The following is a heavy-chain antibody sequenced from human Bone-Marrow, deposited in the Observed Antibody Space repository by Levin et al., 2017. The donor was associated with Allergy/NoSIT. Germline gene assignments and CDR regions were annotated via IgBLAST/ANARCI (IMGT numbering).Heavy chain of an antibody. CDR3: ANRPDSSRPVRLLGFHYMDV. CDR1: GFTLSNFA. V-gene: IGHV3-23*01. J-gene: IGHJ6*03. Sequence: PGGSLRLSCAASGFTLSNFAMSWVRQAPGKGLEWVAAIGESGSVTYYAGSVKGRFTISRDNSKNTLYLLMNSLRVEDTAVYYCANRPDSSRPVRLLGFHYMDVWGKGTTVTVSS. CDR2: IGESGSVT. D-gene: IGHD6-13*01.